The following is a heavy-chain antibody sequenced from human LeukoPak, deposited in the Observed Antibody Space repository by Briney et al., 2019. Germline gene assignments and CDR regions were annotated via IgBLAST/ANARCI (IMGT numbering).Heavy chain of an antibody. Sequence: GRSLRLSCAASGFTFDDYAMHWVRQAPGKGLEWVSGISWNSGDIAYADSVKGRFTISRDNAKNSLYLRMNSLRAEDTALYFCAKDISGGYYDDSGYYSNHGFDSWGQGTLVIVSS. J-gene: IGHJ4*02. V-gene: IGHV3-9*01. CDR1: GFTFDDYA. CDR2: ISWNSGDI. D-gene: IGHD3-22*01. CDR3: AKDISGGYYDDSGYYSNHGFDS.